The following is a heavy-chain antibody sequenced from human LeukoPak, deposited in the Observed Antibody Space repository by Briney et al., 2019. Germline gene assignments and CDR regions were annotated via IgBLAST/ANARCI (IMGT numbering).Heavy chain of an antibody. D-gene: IGHD5/OR15-5a*01. CDR3: ARQSTNYYYGMDV. CDR2: IYPGDSDT. J-gene: IGHJ6*02. CDR1: GYSFTSYW. Sequence: GESLKISCKGSGYSFTSYWIGRVRQMPGKGLEWMGIIYPGDSDTRYSPSFQGQVTISADKSISTAYLQWSSLKASDTAMYYCARQSTNYYYGMDVWGQGTTVTVSS. V-gene: IGHV5-51*01.